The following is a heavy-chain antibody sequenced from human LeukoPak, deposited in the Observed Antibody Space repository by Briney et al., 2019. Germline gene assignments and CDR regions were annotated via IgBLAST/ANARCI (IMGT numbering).Heavy chain of an antibody. Sequence: PPGGSLRLSCAASGFTFSSNSMNWVRQAPGKGLEWVSYISSGSGTIYYADSVKGRFTISRDNAKNSLYLQMNSLRAEDTAVYYCARDPSIVVVNYLDYWGRGTLVTVSS. D-gene: IGHD2-21*01. V-gene: IGHV3-48*01. J-gene: IGHJ4*02. CDR3: ARDPSIVVVNYLDY. CDR2: ISSGSGTI. CDR1: GFTFSSNS.